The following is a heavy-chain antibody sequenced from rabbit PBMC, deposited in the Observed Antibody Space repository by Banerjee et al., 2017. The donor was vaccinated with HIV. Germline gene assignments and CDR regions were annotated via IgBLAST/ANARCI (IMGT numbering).Heavy chain of an antibody. V-gene: IGHV1S45*01. J-gene: IGHJ4*01. CDR1: GFSFSNGYV. CDR3: AKWGDSNYYEINL. CDR2: INTSSGNT. Sequence: QEQLEESGGGLVKPEGSLTLTCTASGFSFSNGYVMCWVRQAPGKGLEWIGCINTSSGNTVYATWAKGRFTISKTSWTTVTLQMTSLTAADTATYFCAKWGDSNYYEINLWGPGTLVTVS. D-gene: IGHD8-1*01.